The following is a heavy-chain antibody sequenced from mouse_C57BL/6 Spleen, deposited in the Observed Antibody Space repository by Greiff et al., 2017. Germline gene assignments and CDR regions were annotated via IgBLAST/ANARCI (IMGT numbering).Heavy chain of an antibody. CDR3: ARYYYGSSYHFDY. Sequence: VQLQQPGAELVKPGASVKMSCKASGYTFTSYWITWVKQRPGQGLEWIGDIYPGSGSTNYNEKFKSKATLTVDTSSSTAYMQLSSLTSEDSAVYYCARYYYGSSYHFDYWGQGTTLTVSS. V-gene: IGHV1-55*01. CDR2: IYPGSGST. J-gene: IGHJ2*01. CDR1: GYTFTSYW. D-gene: IGHD1-1*01.